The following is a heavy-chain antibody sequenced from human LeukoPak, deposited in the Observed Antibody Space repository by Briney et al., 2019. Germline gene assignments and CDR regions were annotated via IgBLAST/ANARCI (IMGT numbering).Heavy chain of an antibody. CDR1: GFTLSSYG. D-gene: IGHD3-10*01. J-gene: IGHJ4*02. CDR3: VLCAGGSYYNAAVV. Sequence: PGGSLRLSYAASGFTLSSYGMSWVRQAPGKGLEWVSGISGSGSADSAHYADSVKGRFTISRDNSKNTLNLQMHSLRAEDTAVYYCVLCAGGSYYNAAVVWGQGTLVTVSS. V-gene: IGHV3-23*01. CDR2: ISGSGSADSA.